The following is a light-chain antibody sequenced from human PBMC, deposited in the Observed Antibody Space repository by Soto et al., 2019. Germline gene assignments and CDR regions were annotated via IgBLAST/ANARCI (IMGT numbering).Light chain of an antibody. J-gene: IGKJ4*01. CDR2: AAS. Sequence: EIVLTQSPGTLSLSPGEGATLSCRASQRVSSNLAWYQQKPGQAPRLLIYAASTRATGIPARFSGSGSGTEFTLTISSLQSEDFAVYYCQQYNNWPPLTFGGGTKVEIK. V-gene: IGKV3-15*01. CDR3: QQYNNWPPLT. CDR1: QRVSSN.